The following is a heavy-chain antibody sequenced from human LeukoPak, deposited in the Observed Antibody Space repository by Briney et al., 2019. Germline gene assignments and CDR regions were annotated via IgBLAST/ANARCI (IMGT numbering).Heavy chain of an antibody. CDR1: GGSISSGSYY. J-gene: IGHJ4*02. CDR3: ARDPKYYYDSSGYSYYYFDY. V-gene: IGHV4-61*02. D-gene: IGHD3-22*01. CDR2: IYTSGST. Sequence: PSETLSLTCTVSGGSISSGSYYWSWIRQPAGKGLEWIGRIYTSGSTNYNPSLKTRVTISVDTSKNQFSLKLSSVTAADTAVYYCARDPKYYYDSSGYSYYYFDYWGQGTLVTVSS.